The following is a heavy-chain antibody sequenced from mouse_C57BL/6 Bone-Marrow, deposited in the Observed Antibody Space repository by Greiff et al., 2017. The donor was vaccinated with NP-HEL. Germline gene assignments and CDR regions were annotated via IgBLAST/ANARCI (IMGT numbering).Heavy chain of an antibody. Sequence: VKLMESGAELVRPGASVKLSCKASGYTFTSYGISWVKQRTGQGLEWIGEIYPRSGNTYYNEKFKGKATLTADKSSSTAYMELRSLTSEYSAVYFCASLPRYAMDYWGQGTSVTVSS. CDR1: GYTFTSYG. CDR3: ASLPRYAMDY. CDR2: IYPRSGNT. V-gene: IGHV1-81*01. J-gene: IGHJ4*01.